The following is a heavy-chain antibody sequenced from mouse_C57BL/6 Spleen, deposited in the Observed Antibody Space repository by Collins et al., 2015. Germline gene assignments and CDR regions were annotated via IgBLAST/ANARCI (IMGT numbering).Heavy chain of an antibody. CDR1: GYAFSSSW. J-gene: IGHJ4*01. D-gene: IGHD2-2*01. CDR2: IYPGDGDT. Sequence: QVQLQQSGPELVKPGASVKISCKASGYAFSSSWMNWVKQRPGKGLEWIGRIYPGDGDTNYNGKFKGKATLTADKSSSTAYMQLSSLTSEDSAVYFCARSNYGYDFYAMDCWGQGTSVTVSS. V-gene: IGHV1-82*01. CDR3: ARSNYGYDFYAMDC.